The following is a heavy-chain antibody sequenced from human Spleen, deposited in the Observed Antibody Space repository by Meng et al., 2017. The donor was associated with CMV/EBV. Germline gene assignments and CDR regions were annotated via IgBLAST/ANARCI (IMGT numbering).Heavy chain of an antibody. CDR2: INHSANP. V-gene: IGHV4-34*01. J-gene: IGHJ5*02. CDR1: GGPFSGYY. CDR3: ARNFYDFLSGFHKGADL. Sequence: GSLRLSCTVYGGPFSGYYWSWIRQPPGKGLEWIGQINHSANPNYNPSLKSRVTISIDTSKNQLSLNLNSVTAADTAVYYCARNFYDFLSGFHKGADLWGQGTLVTVSS. D-gene: IGHD3-3*01.